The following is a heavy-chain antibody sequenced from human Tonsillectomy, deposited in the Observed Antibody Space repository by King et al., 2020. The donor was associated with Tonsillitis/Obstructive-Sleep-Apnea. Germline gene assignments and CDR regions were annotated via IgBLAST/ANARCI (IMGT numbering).Heavy chain of an antibody. V-gene: IGHV3-30*01. CDR2: ISYDGSNK. Sequence: QLVQSGGGVDQPGRSLRLSCAASGFTFSSYAMHWVRQAPGKGLEWVAVISYDGSNKYYADSVKGRFTISRDNSKNTLYLQMNSLRAEDTAVYYCARDLLGGSGRTYYYYMDVWGKGTTVTVSS. J-gene: IGHJ6*03. CDR1: GFTFSSYA. D-gene: IGHD1-26*01. CDR3: ARDLLGGSGRTYYYYMDV.